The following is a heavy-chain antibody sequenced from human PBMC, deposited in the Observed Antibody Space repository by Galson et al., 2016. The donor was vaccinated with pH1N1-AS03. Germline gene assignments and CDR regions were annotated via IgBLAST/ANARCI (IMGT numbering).Heavy chain of an antibody. D-gene: IGHD6-19*01. J-gene: IGHJ4*02. CDR1: GFTFDNYA. CDR2: IGWNSGSK. V-gene: IGHV3-9*01. Sequence: SLRLSCAASGFTFDNYAIHWVRQAPGKGLEWVAGIGWNSGSKGYADSVKGRFTISRDNAKNSLFLQMNSLRAEDTAFYYCARWDGIAEAGAGFDFWGQGTLVTVSS. CDR3: ARWDGIAEAGAGFDF.